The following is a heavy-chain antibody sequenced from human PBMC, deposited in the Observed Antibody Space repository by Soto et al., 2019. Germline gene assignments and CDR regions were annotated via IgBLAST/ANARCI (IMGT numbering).Heavy chain of an antibody. Sequence: QLQLQESGPRLVKPSETLSLTCSVSGGSISSSSYSWGWIRQPPGKGLEWIGTIYYSGRTHYNPALEGRVPISADTPNTQLSLRLSSVTAADTAVYYCGRQPGHCGSTTCFGYYSVDVWGQGTTVTVS. J-gene: IGHJ6*02. V-gene: IGHV4-39*01. CDR2: IYYSGRT. CDR3: GRQPGHCGSTTCFGYYSVDV. CDR1: GGSISSSSYS. D-gene: IGHD2-2*01.